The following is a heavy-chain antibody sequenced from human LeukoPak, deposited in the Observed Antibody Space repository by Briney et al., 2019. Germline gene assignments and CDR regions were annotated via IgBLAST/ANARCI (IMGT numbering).Heavy chain of an antibody. J-gene: IGHJ4*02. V-gene: IGHV3-7*01. CDR3: ARDRLGFWSGYQPFDY. CDR2: IKQDGSEK. CDR1: GFTFSSYW. D-gene: IGHD3-3*01. Sequence: PGGSLRLSCAASGFTFSSYWMSWVRLAPGKGLEWVANIKQDGSEKYYVDSVKGRFTISRDNAKNSLYLQMNSLRAEDTAVYYCARDRLGFWSGYQPFDYWGQGTLVTVSS.